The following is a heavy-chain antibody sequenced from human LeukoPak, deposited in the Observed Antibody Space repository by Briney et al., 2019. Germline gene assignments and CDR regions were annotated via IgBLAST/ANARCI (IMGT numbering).Heavy chain of an antibody. J-gene: IGHJ4*02. CDR2: TSGGSENT. Sequence: GGSLRLSCAASGLTLSSYGMSWFRQAPGQGLEWVSTTSGGSENTYYTDSVKGRFTISRDNSKNTLYLQMSSLRVEDTAVYYCSKDNYLLHWGQGTLVTVSS. V-gene: IGHV3-23*01. CDR3: SKDNYLLH. CDR1: GLTLSSYG. D-gene: IGHD5-24*01.